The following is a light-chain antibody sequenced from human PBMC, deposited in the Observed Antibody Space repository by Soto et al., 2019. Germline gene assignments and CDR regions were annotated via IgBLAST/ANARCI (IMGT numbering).Light chain of an antibody. CDR2: DTT. J-gene: IGKJ1*01. CDR1: QTISTF. CDR3: QQSFSTPRT. V-gene: IGKV1-39*01. Sequence: DIHMTQSPSSLSASVGDRVTLTCRASQTISTFLNCYQHKPGKAPKLLIYDTTNLYSAVPSRFSGSAPGTVFSLPISSLQPEDFATCSCQQSFSTPRTFYKRT.